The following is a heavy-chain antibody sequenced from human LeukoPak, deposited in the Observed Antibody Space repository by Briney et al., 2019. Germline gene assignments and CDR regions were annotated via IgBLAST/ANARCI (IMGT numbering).Heavy chain of an antibody. CDR3: ARVKYSGSYYEGGFDY. Sequence: PGGSLRLSCAASGFTFSNAWMSWVRQAPGKGLEWVGRIKSKTDGGTTDYAAPVKGRFTISRDDSKNTLYLQMNSLRAEDTAVYYCARVKYSGSYYEGGFDYWGQGTLVTVSS. CDR2: IKSKTDGGTT. V-gene: IGHV3-15*01. CDR1: GFTFSNAW. D-gene: IGHD1-26*01. J-gene: IGHJ4*02.